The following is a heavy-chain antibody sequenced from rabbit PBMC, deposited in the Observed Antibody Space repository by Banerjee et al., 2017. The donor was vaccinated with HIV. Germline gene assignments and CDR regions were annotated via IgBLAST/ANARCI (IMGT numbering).Heavy chain of an antibody. D-gene: IGHD6-1*01. V-gene: IGHV1S40*01. CDR3: ARGADYVHWSYDL. CDR1: GFTLSSYF. CDR2: IDAGKTGNT. Sequence: QSLEESGGDLVKPGASLTLTCTASGFTLSSYFMCWVRQAPGKGLEWIACIDAGKTGNTVYATWAKGRFTISKTSSTTVDLKMTSLTAADTATYFCARGADYVHWSYDLWGPGTLVTVS. J-gene: IGHJ4*01.